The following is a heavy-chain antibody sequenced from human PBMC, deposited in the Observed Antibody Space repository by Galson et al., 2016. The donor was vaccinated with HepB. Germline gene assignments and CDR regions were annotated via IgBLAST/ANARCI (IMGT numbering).Heavy chain of an antibody. D-gene: IGHD3-10*01. V-gene: IGHV3-9*01. CDR2: VTWDSGSE. CDR1: GFSFDDYG. Sequence: SLRLSCAASGFSFDDYGMHWVRHRPGKGLEWVSGVTWDSGSEGYADSVKGRFTISRDNAKNSLYLQMNSLRPDDTAVYYCAKNTGAYFHGSETYLDSWGQGTPVTVSP. J-gene: IGHJ4*02. CDR3: AKNTGAYFHGSETYLDS.